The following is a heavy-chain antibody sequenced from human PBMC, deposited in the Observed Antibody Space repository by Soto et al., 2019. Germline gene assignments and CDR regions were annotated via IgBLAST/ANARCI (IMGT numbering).Heavy chain of an antibody. V-gene: IGHV4-59*08. CDR1: GGSISRYY. CDR2: IYYSGST. J-gene: IGHJ6*02. CDR3: ARFPASVDYYYGMDV. D-gene: IGHD2-15*01. Sequence: SETLSLTCTVSGGSISRYYWSWIRQPPGKGLEWIGYIYYSGSTNYNPSLKSRVTISVDTSKNQFSLKLSSVTAADTAVYYCARFPASVDYYYGMDVWGQGTTVTVSS.